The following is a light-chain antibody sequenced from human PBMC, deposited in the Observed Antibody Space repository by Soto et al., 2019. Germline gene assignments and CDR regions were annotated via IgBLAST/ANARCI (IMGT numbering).Light chain of an antibody. CDR2: DVS. J-gene: IGLJ2*01. Sequence: QSVLTQPASVSGSPGQSITISCTGTSGDIGAYNSVSWYQQRPGEVPKLMIYDVSSRPSGVSNRFSGSKSGNTASLTISGLQAEDEADYYCSSYASASPVLFGGGTQLTVL. CDR1: SGDIGAYNS. V-gene: IGLV2-14*03. CDR3: SSYASASPVL.